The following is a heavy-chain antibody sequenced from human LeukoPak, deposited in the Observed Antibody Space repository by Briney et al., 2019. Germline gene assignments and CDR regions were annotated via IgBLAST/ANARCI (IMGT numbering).Heavy chain of an antibody. D-gene: IGHD1-26*01. CDR3: ARMSGSQTSDAFDI. CDR1: GGSISSGPYY. J-gene: IGHJ3*02. CDR2: IYHSGTT. V-gene: IGHV4-30-2*01. Sequence: QTLSLTCTVSGGSISSGPYYWSWIRQPSGKGLEWIGYIYHSGTTYYNPSLESRVTISVDRSQTQFSLRLSSVTAADTAVYYCARMSGSQTSDAFDIWGQGTMVTVSS.